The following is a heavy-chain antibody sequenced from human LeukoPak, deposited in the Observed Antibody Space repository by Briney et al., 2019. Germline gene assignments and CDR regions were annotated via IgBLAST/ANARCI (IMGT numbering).Heavy chain of an antibody. V-gene: IGHV3-11*04. D-gene: IGHD6-6*01. CDR3: ASAEGYSSSSGAPV. Sequence: GGSLRLSCAASGFTFSDYYMSWIRQAPGKGLEWVSYISSSGSTIYYADSVKGRFTISRDNAKNSLYLQMNSLRAEDTAVYYCASAEGYSSSSGAPVWGQGTLVTVSS. CDR1: GFTFSDYY. J-gene: IGHJ4*02. CDR2: ISSSGSTI.